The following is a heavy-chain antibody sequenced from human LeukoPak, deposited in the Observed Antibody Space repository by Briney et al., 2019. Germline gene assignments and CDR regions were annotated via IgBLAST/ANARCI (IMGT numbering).Heavy chain of an antibody. Sequence: ASVEVSCKASGYTFTSYDINWVRQATGQGLEWMGWMDPNSGNTGYAQKFQGRVTMTRNTSISTAYMELSSLRSEDTAVYYCARGLPVYGSGSTYYYYYGMDVWGQGTTVTVSS. CDR2: MDPNSGNT. D-gene: IGHD3-10*01. J-gene: IGHJ6*02. CDR3: ARGLPVYGSGSTYYYYYGMDV. V-gene: IGHV1-8*01. CDR1: GYTFTSYD.